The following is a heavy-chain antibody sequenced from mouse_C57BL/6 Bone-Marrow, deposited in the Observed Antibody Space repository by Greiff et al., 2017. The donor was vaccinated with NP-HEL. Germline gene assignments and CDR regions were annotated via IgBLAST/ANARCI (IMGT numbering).Heavy chain of an antibody. CDR3: TREELIYYYGSSYDAMDY. J-gene: IGHJ4*01. CDR1: GFTFSSYA. V-gene: IGHV5-9-1*02. Sequence: EVQRVESGEGLVKPGGSLKLSCAASGFTFSSYAMSWVRQTPEKRLEWVAYISSGGDYIYYADTVKGRFTLSRDNARNTLYLQMSSLKSEDTAMYYCTREELIYYYGSSYDAMDYWGQGTSVTVSS. D-gene: IGHD1-1*01. CDR2: ISSGGDYI.